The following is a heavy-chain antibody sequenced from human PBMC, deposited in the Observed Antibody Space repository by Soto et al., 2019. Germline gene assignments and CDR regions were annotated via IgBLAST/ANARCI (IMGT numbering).Heavy chain of an antibody. CDR2: ISGSGGST. D-gene: IGHD6-6*01. J-gene: IGHJ6*02. Sequence: VGSLRLSCAASGFAFSSCAMSWVRQAPGKGLGWVSAISGSGGSTYYADSVKGRFTISRDNSKNTLYLQMNSLRAEDTAVYYCAKDGYGYSSSSYDMDVWGQGTTVTVSS. CDR3: AKDGYGYSSSSYDMDV. CDR1: GFAFSSCA. V-gene: IGHV3-23*01.